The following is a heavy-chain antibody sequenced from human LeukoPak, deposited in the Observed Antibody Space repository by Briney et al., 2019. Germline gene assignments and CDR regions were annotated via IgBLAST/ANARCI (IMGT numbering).Heavy chain of an antibody. J-gene: IGHJ4*02. CDR1: GYTFTGYY. D-gene: IGHD3-16*02. V-gene: IGHV1-2*06. CDR2: ISPNSGGT. CDR3: ARGLVWGSYLLHY. Sequence: ASVKVSCKASGYTFTGYYMHWVRQAPGQGLEWMGRISPNSGGTNYAQKFQGRVTMTRDTSISTAYMELSRLRSDDTAVYYCARGLVWGSYLLHYWGQGTLVTVSS.